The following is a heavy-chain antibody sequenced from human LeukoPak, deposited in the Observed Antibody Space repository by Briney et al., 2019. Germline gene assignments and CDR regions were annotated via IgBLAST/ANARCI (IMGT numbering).Heavy chain of an antibody. CDR2: IKEDGSDK. CDR3: ARGGGAIEY. D-gene: IGHD3-16*01. Sequence: GGCPRLSRAPSGFTLRSYWMTSVCHAPRRGVEWVTNIKEDGSDKYYVDSATSRFTITRDNAKNSLYLQMNSLRAEDTAVYYCARGGGAIEYWGQGTLVPVSS. V-gene: IGHV3-7*01. CDR1: GFTLRSYW. J-gene: IGHJ4*02.